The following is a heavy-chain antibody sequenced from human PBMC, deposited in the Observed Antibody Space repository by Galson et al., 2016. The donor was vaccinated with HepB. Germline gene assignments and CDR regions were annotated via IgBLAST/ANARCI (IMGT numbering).Heavy chain of an antibody. CDR3: ARNYGDNYYYYMDV. Sequence: TLSLTCAVSGGSIASGANSWSWIRQPPGKGLEWIGFIYHSGTTFYNPSLTSRVTISADRSKNQFSLKLTSVTAADTAVYYCARNYGDNYYYYMDVWGKGTRSPSP. J-gene: IGHJ6*03. CDR2: IYHSGTT. D-gene: IGHD4-17*01. CDR1: GGSIASGANS. V-gene: IGHV4-30-2*01.